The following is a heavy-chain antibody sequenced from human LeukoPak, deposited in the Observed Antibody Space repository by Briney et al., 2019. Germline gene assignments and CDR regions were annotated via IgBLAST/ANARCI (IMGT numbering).Heavy chain of an antibody. J-gene: IGHJ4*02. Sequence: GGSLRLSCAASGFTFSSYGMHWVRQAPGKGLEWVAFIRYDGSNKYYADSVKGRFTISRDNSKNSLYLQMNSLRAEDTALYYRVKDGGSTWGAFDYWGQGTLVTVSS. V-gene: IGHV3-30*02. CDR3: VKDGGSTWGAFDY. CDR2: IRYDGSNK. D-gene: IGHD6-13*01. CDR1: GFTFSSYG.